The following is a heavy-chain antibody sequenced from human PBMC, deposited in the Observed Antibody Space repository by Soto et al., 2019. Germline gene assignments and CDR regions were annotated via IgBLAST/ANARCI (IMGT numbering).Heavy chain of an antibody. J-gene: IGHJ6*02. V-gene: IGHV5-10-1*01. CDR2: IDPSDSYT. Sequence: PGESLKISCTGSGYSFTSYWISWVRQMPGKGLEWMGRIDPSDSYTNYSPSFQGHVTISADKSISTAYLQWSSLKASDTAMYYCASVGYSYGEKDVWGQGTTVTVSS. CDR1: GYSFTSYW. D-gene: IGHD5-18*01. CDR3: ASVGYSYGEKDV.